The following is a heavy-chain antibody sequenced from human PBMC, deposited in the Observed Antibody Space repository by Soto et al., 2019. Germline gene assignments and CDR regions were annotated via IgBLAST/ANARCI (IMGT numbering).Heavy chain of an antibody. D-gene: IGHD3-9*01. CDR1: GFTFSEYS. CDR2: ISSDGDIT. J-gene: IGHJ5*02. V-gene: IGHV3-64D*06. Sequence: PGGSLRLSCSASGFTFSEYSMHWVRQAPGKGLQHVSTISSDGDITYYADSVKGRFTISRDNSKNTLYLQMNSLRPEDTAVYYCVKVSTFYDILTGYYSTNFFDPWGQGTLVTVSS. CDR3: VKVSTFYDILTGYYSTNFFDP.